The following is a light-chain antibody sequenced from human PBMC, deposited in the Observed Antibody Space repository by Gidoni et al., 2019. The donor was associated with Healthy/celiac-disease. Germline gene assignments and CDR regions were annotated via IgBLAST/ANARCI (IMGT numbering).Light chain of an antibody. Sequence: QSVLTQPPSVSAAPGQKVTISCSGSRSNIGNNYVSWYQQLPGTAPKLLIYDNNKRPSVIPDRFSGSKSGTSATLGITGLQTGDEADYYCGTWDSSLSAVFGGGTKLTVL. J-gene: IGLJ2*01. CDR2: DNN. CDR3: GTWDSSLSAV. V-gene: IGLV1-51*01. CDR1: RSNIGNNY.